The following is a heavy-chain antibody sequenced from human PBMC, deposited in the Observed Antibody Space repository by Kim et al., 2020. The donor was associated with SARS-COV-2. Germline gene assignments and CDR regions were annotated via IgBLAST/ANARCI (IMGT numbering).Heavy chain of an antibody. Sequence: SVKVRITISRDNSENTLDLQMNSLRAEDTPVYYCARDQYSSGWYHGGFDPWGQGTLVTVSS. CDR3: ARDQYSSGWYHGGFDP. D-gene: IGHD6-19*01. J-gene: IGHJ5*02. V-gene: IGHV3-66*01.